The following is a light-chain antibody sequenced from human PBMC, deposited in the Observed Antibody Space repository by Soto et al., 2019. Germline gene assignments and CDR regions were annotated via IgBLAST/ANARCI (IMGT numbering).Light chain of an antibody. CDR2: EVN. V-gene: IGLV2-14*01. J-gene: IGLJ3*02. CDR1: SSDVGGYNF. CDR3: SSWTSSTTQV. Sequence: ALAQPASVSGSLGQSITISCTGTSSDVGGYNFVSWYQQHPGKAPKLMIYEVNNRPSGVSNRFSGSKSGNTASLTISGLQAEDEADYYCSSWTSSTTQVLGGGTQLTVL.